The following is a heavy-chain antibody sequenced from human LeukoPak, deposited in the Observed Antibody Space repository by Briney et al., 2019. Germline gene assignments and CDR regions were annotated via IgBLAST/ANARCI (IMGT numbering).Heavy chain of an antibody. Sequence: GASVKVSCKASGYTFTGYYMHWVRQAPGQGLEWMGWINPNSGGTNYAQKFQGWVTMTRDTSISTAYMELSRLRSDDTAVYYCARVPYGSGPNFDYWGQGTLVTVSS. CDR3: ARVPYGSGPNFDY. CDR2: INPNSGGT. J-gene: IGHJ4*02. V-gene: IGHV1-2*04. CDR1: GYTFTGYY. D-gene: IGHD3-10*01.